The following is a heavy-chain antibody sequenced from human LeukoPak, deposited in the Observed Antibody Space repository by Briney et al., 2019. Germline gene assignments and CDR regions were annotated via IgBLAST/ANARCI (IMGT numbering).Heavy chain of an antibody. V-gene: IGHV1-18*01. D-gene: IGHD5-18*01. Sequence: GASVKVSCKTSGYTFTSYGVRWVRQAPGQRLEWMGWISTYNYNTNYAQKFRGRVTLTKDTSTSTVYMELRRLRFDDTAIYYCARQVDTSMALPDYWGQGTLVTVSS. J-gene: IGHJ4*02. CDR3: ARQVDTSMALPDY. CDR1: GYTFTSYG. CDR2: ISTYNYNT.